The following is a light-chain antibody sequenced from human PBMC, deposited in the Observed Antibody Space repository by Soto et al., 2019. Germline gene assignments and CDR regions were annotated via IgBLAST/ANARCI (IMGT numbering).Light chain of an antibody. Sequence: QPALTQPVSVSGSPGQSITLSCTGTSSDVGGYNYVSWYQQHPGKAPKLMIYDVSNRPSGVSNRFSGSKSGNTASLTISGLQSEDEPDYSCSSYTSTSNLNCVFGTGTKVTV. CDR1: SSDVGGYNY. J-gene: IGLJ1*01. CDR2: DVS. CDR3: SSYTSTSNLNCV. V-gene: IGLV2-14*01.